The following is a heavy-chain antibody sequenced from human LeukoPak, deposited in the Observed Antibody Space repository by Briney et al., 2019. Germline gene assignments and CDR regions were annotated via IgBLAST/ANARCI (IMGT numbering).Heavy chain of an antibody. CDR3: AKDRTPGDLVLEGAFDI. CDR1: GFTFSSYA. CDR2: ISGSGGST. J-gene: IGHJ3*02. Sequence: GGSLRRSCAASGFTFSSYAMSWVRQAAGEGREWVSAISGSGGSTYYADSVKGRFTISRDNSKNTLYLQMNSLRAEDTAVYYCAKDRTPGDLVLEGAFDIRGQGTMVTVSS. V-gene: IGHV3-23*01. D-gene: IGHD6-13*01.